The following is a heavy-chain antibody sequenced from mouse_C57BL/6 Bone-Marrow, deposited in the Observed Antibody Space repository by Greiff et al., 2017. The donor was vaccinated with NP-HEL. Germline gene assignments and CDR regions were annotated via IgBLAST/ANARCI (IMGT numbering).Heavy chain of an antibody. Sequence: QVQLQQSGAELVRPGASVTLSCKASGYTFTDYEMHWVKQTPVHGLEWIGAIDPATGGTAYNQKFKGKAILTADKSSSTAYMELRSLTSEDSAVYYCTRGTYDYDDWFAYWGQGTLVTVSA. CDR3: TRGTYDYDDWFAY. J-gene: IGHJ3*01. CDR2: IDPATGGT. CDR1: GYTFTDYE. D-gene: IGHD2-4*01. V-gene: IGHV1-15*01.